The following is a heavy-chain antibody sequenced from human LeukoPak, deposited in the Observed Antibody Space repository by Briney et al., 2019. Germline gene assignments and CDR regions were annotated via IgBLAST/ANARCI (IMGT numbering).Heavy chain of an antibody. CDR2: IYGGGST. CDR3: ARGYSSGWPDF. V-gene: IGHV3-53*01. CDR1: GFTVSTSY. Sequence: PGGSLRLSCAASGFTVSTSYMNWVRQAPGKGLEWVSVIYGGGSTYYADSVRGRFTISRDNSTNTLYLQMNSLRAEDTAVYFCARGYSSGWPDFWGQGTLVTVSS. D-gene: IGHD6-25*01. J-gene: IGHJ4*02.